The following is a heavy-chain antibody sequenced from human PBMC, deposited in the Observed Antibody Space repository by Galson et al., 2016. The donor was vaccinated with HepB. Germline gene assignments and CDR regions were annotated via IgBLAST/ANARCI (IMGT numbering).Heavy chain of an antibody. CDR1: RGSITDYS. J-gene: IGHJ6*03. CDR3: ARNRGPYSYYFYMDV. D-gene: IGHD3-16*01. CDR2: ISHSGGA. Sequence: SETLSRTCSVSRGSITDYSWSWIRQSLGRGLEWIGSISHSGGANYNPSLESRVTMSLDTSESHFSLSLNSVTATGTAVYYCARNRGPYSYYFYMDVWGRGTTVTVSS. V-gene: IGHV4-59*01.